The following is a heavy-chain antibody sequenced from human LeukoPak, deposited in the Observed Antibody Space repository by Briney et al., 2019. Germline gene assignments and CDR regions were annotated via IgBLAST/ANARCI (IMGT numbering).Heavy chain of an antibody. V-gene: IGHV3-23*01. CDR3: AKTPASRFFDSRQYYFDY. J-gene: IGHJ4*02. Sequence: PGGSLRLSCAASGFTFSSYGMSWVRQAPGKGLEWVSAISGSGGRTYYADSVKGRFTISRDNSRNTLYVQMNSLRAEDTAVYYCAKTPASRFFDSRQYYFDYWGQGTLVTVSS. CDR1: GFTFSSYG. CDR2: ISGSGGRT. D-gene: IGHD3-9*01.